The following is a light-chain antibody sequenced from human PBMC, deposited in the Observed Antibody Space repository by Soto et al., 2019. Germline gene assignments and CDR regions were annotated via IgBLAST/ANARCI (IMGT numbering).Light chain of an antibody. CDR2: KND. V-gene: IGLV1-47*01. CDR3: SAWDDALSLVL. J-gene: IGLJ2*01. Sequence: QSVLTQPPSASETPGQRVTVSCSGSSSNIGSNFVYWYQQLPGTAPKLLIYKNDQRPSGVPDRFSGSKSGTSASLAISGLRSADEADYYCSAWDDALSLVLFGGGTKVTVL. CDR1: SSNIGSNF.